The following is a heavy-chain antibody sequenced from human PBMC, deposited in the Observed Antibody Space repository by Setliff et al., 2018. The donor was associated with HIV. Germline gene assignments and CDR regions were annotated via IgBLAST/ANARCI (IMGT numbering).Heavy chain of an antibody. D-gene: IGHD4-17*01. J-gene: IGHJ4*02. CDR2: ISSSGSTI. CDR1: GFTFSSYE. V-gene: IGHV3-48*03. Sequence: GGSLRLSCAASGFTFSSYEMNWVRQAPGKGLEWVSYISSSGSTIYYADSVKGRFTISRDNAKNSLYLQMNSLRTEDTALYFCAKDMSSGLYGDYGKDSWGQGTLVTVSS. CDR3: AKDMSSGLYGDYGKDS.